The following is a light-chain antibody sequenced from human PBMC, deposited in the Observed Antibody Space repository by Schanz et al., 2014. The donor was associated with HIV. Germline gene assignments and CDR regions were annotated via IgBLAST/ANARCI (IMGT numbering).Light chain of an antibody. J-gene: IGKJ1*01. CDR3: HQYATSAWT. CDR2: AAS. V-gene: IGKV1-17*02. Sequence: DIQMTQSPSSLSASVGDTVTITCRASQGIGNELGWYQQKPGKAPKRLIYAASFLQSEVPSRFIGSGSGTEFTLTIINVQPDDSATYYCHQYATSAWTFGQGTKVEIK. CDR1: QGIGNE.